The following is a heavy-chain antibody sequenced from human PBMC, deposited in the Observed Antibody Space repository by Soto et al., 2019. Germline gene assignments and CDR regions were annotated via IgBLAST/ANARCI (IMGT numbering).Heavy chain of an antibody. Sequence: GGSLRLSCAASGFTFNDAWMFWVRQAPGKGLEWVGHIKGKTDGGTTDYAAPVKGRSTISRDDSKNTVFLQMNSLKTEDTAVYYCTTRTFYYDSSGYYCTYWGQGTLVTVS. D-gene: IGHD3-22*01. CDR3: TTRTFYYDSSGYYCTY. J-gene: IGHJ4*02. CDR2: IKGKTDGGTT. CDR1: GFTFNDAW. V-gene: IGHV3-15*01.